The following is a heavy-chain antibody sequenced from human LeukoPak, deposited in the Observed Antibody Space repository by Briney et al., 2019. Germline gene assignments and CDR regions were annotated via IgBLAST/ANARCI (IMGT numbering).Heavy chain of an antibody. CDR2: IYYSGST. D-gene: IGHD3-22*01. V-gene: IGHV4-59*08. Sequence: SETLSLTCTVSGGSISSYYWSWIRQPPGKGLEWIGYIYYSGSTNYNPSLKSRVTISVDTSKNQFSLKLSSVTAADTAVYYCASRGNYYDRSGYSPDDAFDIWGQGTMVTVSS. J-gene: IGHJ3*02. CDR3: ASRGNYYDRSGYSPDDAFDI. CDR1: GGSISSYY.